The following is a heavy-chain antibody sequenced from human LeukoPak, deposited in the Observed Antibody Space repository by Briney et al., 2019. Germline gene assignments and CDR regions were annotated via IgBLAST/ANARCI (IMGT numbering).Heavy chain of an antibody. D-gene: IGHD3-22*01. CDR3: AKDFYSSGFTLPDY. J-gene: IGHJ4*02. CDR1: GFTFSSYA. V-gene: IGHV3-23*01. CDR2: ISGSGGST. Sequence: GGSLRLPCAASGFTFSSYAMSWVRQAPGKGLEWVSAISGSGGSTYYADSVKGRFTISRDNSKNTLYLQMNSLRAEDTAVYYCAKDFYSSGFTLPDYWGQGTLVTVSS.